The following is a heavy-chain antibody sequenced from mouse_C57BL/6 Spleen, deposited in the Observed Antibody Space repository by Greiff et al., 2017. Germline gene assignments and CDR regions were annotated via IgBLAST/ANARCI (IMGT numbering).Heavy chain of an antibody. V-gene: IGHV1-55*01. CDR3: ASSPYYYGSHYWYFDV. CDR1: GYTFTSYW. CDR2: IYPGSGST. D-gene: IGHD1-1*01. Sequence: QVQLQQPGAELVKPGASVQMSCKASGYTFTSYWITWVKQRPGQGLEWIGDIYPGSGSTNYNEKFKSKATLTVDTSSRTAYMQLSSLTAEDSAVYYGASSPYYYGSHYWYFDVWGTGTTVTVSS. J-gene: IGHJ1*03.